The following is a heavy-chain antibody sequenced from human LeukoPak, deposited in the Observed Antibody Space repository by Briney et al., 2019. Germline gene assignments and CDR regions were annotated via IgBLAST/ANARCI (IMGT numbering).Heavy chain of an antibody. J-gene: IGHJ6*02. CDR3: ASPYPGIAAAGNSYYYGMDV. CDR2: INAGNGNT. Sequence: ASVKVSCKTSGYTFTTYAIHWVSQAPGQRPEWMGWINAGNGNTQYSQKFQGRVTITRDTSASTAYMELSSLRSEDTAVYYCASPYPGIAAAGNSYYYGMDVWGQGTTVTVSS. V-gene: IGHV1-3*01. CDR1: GYTFTTYA. D-gene: IGHD6-13*01.